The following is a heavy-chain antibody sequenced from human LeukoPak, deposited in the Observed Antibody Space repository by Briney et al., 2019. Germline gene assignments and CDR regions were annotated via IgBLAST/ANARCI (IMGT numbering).Heavy chain of an antibody. Sequence: SETLSLTCTVSGGSISSYYWSWIRQPPGKGLEWIGYIFYSGSTNYNPSLKSRVTISVDTSKNQFSLKLSSVTAADTAVYFCARVYYGRTYDYWYFDLWGRGTLVTVSS. CDR1: GGSISSYY. D-gene: IGHD3-10*01. J-gene: IGHJ2*01. CDR2: IFYSGST. V-gene: IGHV4-59*01. CDR3: ARVYYGRTYDYWYFDL.